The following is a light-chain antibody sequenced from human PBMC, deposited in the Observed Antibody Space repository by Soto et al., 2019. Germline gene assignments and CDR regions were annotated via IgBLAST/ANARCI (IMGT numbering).Light chain of an antibody. CDR1: TSDVGRYNY. CDR2: DVS. J-gene: IGLJ1*01. CDR3: NSYTSSSTYV. V-gene: IGLV2-14*01. Sequence: QSVLTQPASVSGSPGQSITIACPGTTSDVGRYNYVSWYQQHPGKAPKLIIYDVSNRPSGVSNRFSGSKSGNTASLTISGLQAEDEADYYCNSYTSSSTYVFGPGTKVTVL.